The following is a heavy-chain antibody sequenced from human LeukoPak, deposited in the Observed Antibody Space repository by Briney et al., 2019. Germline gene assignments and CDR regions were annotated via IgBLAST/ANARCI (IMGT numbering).Heavy chain of an antibody. J-gene: IGHJ6*02. CDR2: INSAGSSA. Sequence: SGGSLRLSCEGSGFTFSSFWMHWVRQAPGKGLVWVSRINSAGSSASYADSVKGRFTISRDNPKNTLYLQMNSLRVEDTAVYYCARRIVAASGLGPRTNCGMDVWGQGTTVTVSS. CDR1: GFTFSSFW. V-gene: IGHV3-74*01. CDR3: ARRIVAASGLGPRTNCGMDV. D-gene: IGHD1-26*01.